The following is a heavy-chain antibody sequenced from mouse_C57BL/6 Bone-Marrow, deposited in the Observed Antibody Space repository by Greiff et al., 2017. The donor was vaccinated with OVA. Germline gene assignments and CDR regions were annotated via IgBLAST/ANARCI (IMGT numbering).Heavy chain of an antibody. CDR1: GFTFTDYY. Sequence: EVKLVESGGGLVQPGGSLRLSCAASGFTFTDYYMSWVRQPPGKALEWLGFIRNKANGYTTEYIASVKGRFTISRDNSQSILYLQMNALRAEDRATYYCARDYDFDYWGQGTTLTVSS. CDR2: IRNKANGYTT. J-gene: IGHJ2*01. V-gene: IGHV7-3*01. CDR3: ARDYDFDY.